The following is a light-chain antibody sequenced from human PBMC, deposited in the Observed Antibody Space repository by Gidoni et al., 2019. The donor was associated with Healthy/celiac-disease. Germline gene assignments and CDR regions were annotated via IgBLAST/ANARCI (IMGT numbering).Light chain of an antibody. CDR3: QQYYSTPRWT. V-gene: IGKV4-1*01. CDR1: QSALYSSNNKHY. J-gene: IGKJ1*01. Sequence: DIVMTQSPDSLAVSLGERATINCKSSQSALYSSNNKHYLAWYQQKPGQPPKLLIYGASTRESGVPDRFSGSGSGTDFTLTISSLQAEDVAVYYCQQYYSTPRWTFGQGTKVEIK. CDR2: GAS.